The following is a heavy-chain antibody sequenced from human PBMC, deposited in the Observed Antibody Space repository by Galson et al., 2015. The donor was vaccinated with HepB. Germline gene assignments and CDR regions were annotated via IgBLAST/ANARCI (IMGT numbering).Heavy chain of an antibody. CDR1: GGTFSSYT. CDR3: ARWAQGGKWLRLRSVLDAFDI. J-gene: IGHJ3*02. Sequence: SVKVSCKASGGTFSSYTISWVRQAPGQGLEWMGRIIPILGIANYAQKFQGRVTITADKSTSTAYMELSSLRSEDTAVYYCARWAQGGKWLRLRSVLDAFDIWGQGTMVTVSS. CDR2: IIPILGIA. D-gene: IGHD5-12*01. V-gene: IGHV1-69*02.